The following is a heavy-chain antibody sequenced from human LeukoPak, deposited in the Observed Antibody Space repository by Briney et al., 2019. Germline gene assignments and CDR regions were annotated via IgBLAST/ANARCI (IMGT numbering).Heavy chain of an antibody. V-gene: IGHV4-59*01. D-gene: IGHD3-10*01. CDR1: GGSISSYY. CDR3: AREAFYYGSGSYPLY. J-gene: IGHJ4*02. Sequence: SETLSLTCTVSGGSISSYYWSWIRQPPGKGLEWIGYIYSSGSTNYNPSLKSRVTISVDTSKNQFSLKLSSVTAVDTAVYYCAREAFYYGSGSYPLYWGQGTLVTVSS. CDR2: IYSSGST.